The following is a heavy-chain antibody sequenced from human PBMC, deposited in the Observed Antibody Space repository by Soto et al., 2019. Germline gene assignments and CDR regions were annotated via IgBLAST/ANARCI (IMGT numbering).Heavy chain of an antibody. CDR2: ISAYNGNT. J-gene: IGHJ4*02. CDR1: GYTFTSYG. V-gene: IGHV1-18*01. Sequence: QVQLVQSGAEVKKPGASVKVSCKASGYTFTSYGISWVRQAPGQGLEWMGWISAYNGNTNYAQKLQGRVTMTTDTSTGTAYMELRSLRSDDTAVYYCARDRAYSSSWYLTEIDYWGQGTLVTVSS. CDR3: ARDRAYSSSWYLTEIDY. D-gene: IGHD6-13*01.